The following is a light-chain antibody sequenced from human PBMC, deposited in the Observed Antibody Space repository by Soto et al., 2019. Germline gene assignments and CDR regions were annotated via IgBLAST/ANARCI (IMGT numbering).Light chain of an antibody. V-gene: IGKV3-20*01. CDR2: GAS. J-gene: IGKJ4*01. Sequence: EIVMTQSPATLSVSPGERATLSCRASQSVSSNLAWYQQKPGQAPRLLIYGASSRATGIPDRFSGSGSGTDFTLTISRLEPEDFAVYYCQYYGSSPLTFGGGTKVDIK. CDR3: QYYGSSPLT. CDR1: QSVSSN.